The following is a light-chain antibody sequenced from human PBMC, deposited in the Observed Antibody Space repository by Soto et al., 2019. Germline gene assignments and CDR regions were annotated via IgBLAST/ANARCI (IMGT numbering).Light chain of an antibody. J-gene: IGKJ4*01. Sequence: EIRINQSPASVSVYTGDTVIXTCRXSQTXXGXLNWYQQIAGKAPKLLIYTASTIQTVVPSIFIRSGSVKDFSIPLRSLKPEDFATYDCQKSLRPITLGGVIRQLPFGGGTKVDIK. CDR1: QTXXGX. V-gene: IGKV1-39*01. CDR3: QKSLRPITLGGVIRQLP. CDR2: TAS.